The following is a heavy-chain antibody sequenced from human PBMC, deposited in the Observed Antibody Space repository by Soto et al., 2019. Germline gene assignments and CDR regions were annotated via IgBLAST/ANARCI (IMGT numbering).Heavy chain of an antibody. CDR2: IYYSGST. CDR3: ARADDFSDRFVY. Sequence: SETLSLTCTVSGGSISSGDFYWSWIRQPPGKGLELIGNIYYSGSTYYNPSLRSRAIMSVDTSQNQFSLKLSSLTAADTAVYFCARADDFSDRFVYWGQGALVTVSS. D-gene: IGHD4-17*01. J-gene: IGHJ4*02. V-gene: IGHV4-30-4*01. CDR1: GGSISSGDFY.